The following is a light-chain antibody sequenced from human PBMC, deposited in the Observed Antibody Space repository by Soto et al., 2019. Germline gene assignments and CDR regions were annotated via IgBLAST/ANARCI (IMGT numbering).Light chain of an antibody. CDR1: QGIRND. CDR2: AAS. Sequence: AIQMTQSPSSLSASVGDRVTITCRASQGIRNDLGWYQQKPGKAPKLLIYAASSLQSGVPSRFSGSGSGTDFTLTISSLQPDDFATYYCQQYKSYSPITFGQGTRLESK. J-gene: IGKJ5*01. CDR3: QQYKSYSPIT. V-gene: IGKV1-6*01.